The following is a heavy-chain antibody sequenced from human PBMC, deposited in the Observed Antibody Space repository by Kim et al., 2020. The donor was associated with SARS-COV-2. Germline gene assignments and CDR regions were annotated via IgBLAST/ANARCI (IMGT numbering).Heavy chain of an antibody. CDR3: AKDSESAAAGIKKY. D-gene: IGHD6-13*01. Sequence: GGSLRLSCAASGFTFSNYAMHWVRQAPGKGLEWVAVISYDGSNKYYADSVKGRFTISRDNSKNTLYLQMNSLRAEDTAVYYCAKDSESAAAGIKKYWGQGALGT. J-gene: IGHJ4*02. CDR2: ISYDGSNK. CDR1: GFTFSNYA. V-gene: IGHV3-30-3*01.